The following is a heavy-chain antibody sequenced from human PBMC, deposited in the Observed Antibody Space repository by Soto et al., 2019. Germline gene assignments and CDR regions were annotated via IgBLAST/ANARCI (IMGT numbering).Heavy chain of an antibody. V-gene: IGHV4-34*01. CDR3: ARLARY. CDR1: GGSFSGYY. CDR2: INHSGST. J-gene: IGHJ4*02. Sequence: QVQLQQWGAGLLKPSETLSLTCAVYGGSFSGYYWSWIRQPPGKGLEWIGEINHSGSTNYNPSLKSRVTISVDTSTNQFSLTLRSVTAADTAVYYCARLARYWGQGTLVTVSS.